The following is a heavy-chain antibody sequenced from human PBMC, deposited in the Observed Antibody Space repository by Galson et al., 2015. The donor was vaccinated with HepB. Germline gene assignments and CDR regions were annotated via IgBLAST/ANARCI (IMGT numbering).Heavy chain of an antibody. D-gene: IGHD3-22*01. J-gene: IGHJ6*02. V-gene: IGHV1-3*01. Sequence: SVKVSCKASGFTFTAYVIHWVRQAPGQRLEWMGWINAGNDNTKYSQKFQGRVTIARDTSASTAHMELSSLRSEDTAVYYCARGYDSNGYPSYFYAMDVWGQGTTVTVSS. CDR3: ARGYDSNGYPSYFYAMDV. CDR1: GFTFTAYV. CDR2: INAGNDNT.